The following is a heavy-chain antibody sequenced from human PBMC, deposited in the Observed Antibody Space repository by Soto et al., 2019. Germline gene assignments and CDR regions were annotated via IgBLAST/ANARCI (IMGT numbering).Heavy chain of an antibody. CDR2: IYNSGST. Sequence: SETLSLTCTVSGGSISSGDYYWSWIRQPPGKGLEWIGYIYNSGSTYYNPSLKSRITISIDTSKNQFSLRLTSVTAADTAVYYCARGARGYSYGWGQGTLVTVSS. CDR3: ARGARGYSYG. D-gene: IGHD5-18*01. V-gene: IGHV4-30-4*01. J-gene: IGHJ4*02. CDR1: GGSISSGDYY.